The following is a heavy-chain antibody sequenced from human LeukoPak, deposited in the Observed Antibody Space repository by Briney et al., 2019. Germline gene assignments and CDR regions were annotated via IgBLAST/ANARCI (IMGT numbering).Heavy chain of an antibody. V-gene: IGHV3-30*18. Sequence: GGSLRLSCAASGFTFSTYGMHWVSQAPGKGLQWVAVISYDGSNKYCADSVQGRFTISRDNSKNTLYLQVNSLRSDDTAVYYCAKDREIKGIQQWSVDYWGQGTLVTVSS. D-gene: IGHD5-18*01. CDR3: AKDREIKGIQQWSVDY. CDR1: GFTFSTYG. J-gene: IGHJ4*02. CDR2: ISYDGSNK.